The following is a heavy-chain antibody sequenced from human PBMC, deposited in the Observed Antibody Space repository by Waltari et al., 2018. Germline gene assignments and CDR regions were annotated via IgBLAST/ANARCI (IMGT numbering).Heavy chain of an antibody. V-gene: IGHV4-61*02. CDR3: ARAVVVAATIDY. CDR2: IYYSWGT. D-gene: IGHD2-15*01. J-gene: IGHJ4*02. Sequence: QVQLQESGPGLVKPSQTLSLTCTVSGGSISSGSYYWSWIRQPAGKGLEWIGRIYYSWGTYYNPSRKSRVARSVDTSKNQFSLKLGSVTAAYTAVYYCARAVVVAATIDYWGQGTLVTVSS. CDR1: GGSISSGSYY.